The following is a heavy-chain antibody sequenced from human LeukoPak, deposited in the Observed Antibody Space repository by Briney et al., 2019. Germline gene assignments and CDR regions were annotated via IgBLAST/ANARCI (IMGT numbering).Heavy chain of an antibody. D-gene: IGHD3-10*01. Sequence: ASVKVSCKASGYTFTSYGISWVRQAPGQGLEWMGWITAYNDNTNYAQKLQGRVTMTTDTSTSTAYMELRSLRSDDAAVYYCARALLWFGEPSHIDYWGQGTLVTASS. CDR3: ARALLWFGEPSHIDY. CDR2: ITAYNDNT. V-gene: IGHV1-18*01. J-gene: IGHJ4*02. CDR1: GYTFTSYG.